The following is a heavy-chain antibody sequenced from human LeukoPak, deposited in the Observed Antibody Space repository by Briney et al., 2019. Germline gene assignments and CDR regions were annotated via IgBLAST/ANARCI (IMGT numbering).Heavy chain of an antibody. V-gene: IGHV3-9*01. Sequence: GGSLRLSCAASGFTFDDYVMHWVRQAPGKGLEWVSGISWNSGSIGYADSVKGRFTISRDNAKNSLYLQMNSLRAEDTALYYCAKDTSIAAAGTFSAWGQGTLVTVSS. CDR2: ISWNSGSI. CDR3: AKDTSIAAAGTFSA. J-gene: IGHJ5*02. CDR1: GFTFDDYV. D-gene: IGHD6-13*01.